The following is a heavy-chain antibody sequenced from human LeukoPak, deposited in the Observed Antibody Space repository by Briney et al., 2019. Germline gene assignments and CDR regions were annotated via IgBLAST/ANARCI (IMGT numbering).Heavy chain of an antibody. CDR1: GGSISSYY. CDR3: ASLHVGDYGDYSYFDY. Sequence: SETLSLTCTVSGGSISSYYWSWIRQPPGKGLERIGYIYYSGSTNYNPSLKSRVTISVDTSKNQFSLKLSSVTAADTAVYYCASLHVGDYGDYSYFDYWGQGTLVTVSS. J-gene: IGHJ4*02. CDR2: IYYSGST. V-gene: IGHV4-59*01. D-gene: IGHD4-17*01.